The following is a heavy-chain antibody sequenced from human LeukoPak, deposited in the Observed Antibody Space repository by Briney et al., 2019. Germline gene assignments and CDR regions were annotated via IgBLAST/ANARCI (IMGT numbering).Heavy chain of an antibody. V-gene: IGHV3-21*01. CDR2: ISSSSSYI. CDR1: GFTFSSYS. Sequence: GGSLRLSCAASGFTFSSYSMNWVRQAPGKGLEWVSSISSSSSYIYYADSVKGRFTISRDNAKNSLYLQMNSLRAEDTAVYYCARGDIVVVPAAIPSSPRYWGQGTLVTVSS. J-gene: IGHJ4*02. CDR3: ARGDIVVVPAAIPSSPRY. D-gene: IGHD2-2*02.